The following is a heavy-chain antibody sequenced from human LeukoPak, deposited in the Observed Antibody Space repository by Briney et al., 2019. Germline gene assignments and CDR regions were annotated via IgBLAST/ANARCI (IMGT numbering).Heavy chain of an antibody. J-gene: IGHJ4*02. CDR1: GFTFSSYG. V-gene: IGHV3-33*01. CDR2: IWYDGNNK. CDR3: ARSYYGSGGPFDY. Sequence: GGSLRLSCAVSGFTFSSYGMHWVRQAPGKGLEWVAVIWYDGNNKYYADSVKGRFTISRDNSKNKLDLQMNSLRAEDTAVYYCARSYYGSGGPFDYWGQGTLVTVSS. D-gene: IGHD3-10*01.